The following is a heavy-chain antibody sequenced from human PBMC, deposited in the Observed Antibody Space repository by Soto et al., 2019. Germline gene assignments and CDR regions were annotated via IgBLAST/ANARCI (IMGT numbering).Heavy chain of an antibody. Sequence: GGSLRLSCAASGFTFSSYAMSWVRQAPGKGLEWVSAISGSGDSAYYVDSVKGRFTISRDNSKNTLYLQMNSLRADDTAVYFCAKYFTPLLGHFDFWGQGTLVTVSS. V-gene: IGHV3-23*01. D-gene: IGHD2-15*01. J-gene: IGHJ4*02. CDR2: ISGSGDSA. CDR3: AKYFTPLLGHFDF. CDR1: GFTFSSYA.